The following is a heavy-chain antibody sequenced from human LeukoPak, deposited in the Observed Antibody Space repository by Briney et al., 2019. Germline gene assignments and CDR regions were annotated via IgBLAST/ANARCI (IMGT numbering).Heavy chain of an antibody. CDR2: ISYDGSNK. D-gene: IGHD3-10*01. CDR1: GFTFSSYG. V-gene: IGHV3-30*03. J-gene: IGHJ4*02. Sequence: GGSLRLSCAASGFTFSSYGMHWVRQAPGKRLEGVAVISYDGSNKYYADSVKGRFTISRDNSKNTLYLQMNSLRAEDTAVYYCAFGEFDYWGQGTLVTVSS. CDR3: AFGEFDY.